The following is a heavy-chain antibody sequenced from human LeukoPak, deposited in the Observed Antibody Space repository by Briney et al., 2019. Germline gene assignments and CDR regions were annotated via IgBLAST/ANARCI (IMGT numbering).Heavy chain of an antibody. CDR1: GGSISSGSYY. CDR2: IYTSGST. V-gene: IGHV4-61*02. J-gene: IGHJ6*03. CDR3: ARHKDYYYSYMDV. Sequence: KSSETLSLTCTVSGGSISSGSYYWSWIRQPAGKGLEWIGRIYTSGSTNYNPSLKSRVTISVDTSKNQFSLKLSSVTAADTAVYYCARHKDYYYSYMDVWGKGTTVTISS.